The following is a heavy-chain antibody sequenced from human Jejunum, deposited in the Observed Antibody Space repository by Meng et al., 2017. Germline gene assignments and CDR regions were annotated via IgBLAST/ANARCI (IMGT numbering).Heavy chain of an antibody. CDR3: ARHGAAPYFDD. V-gene: IGHV4-4*02. Sequence: QVHLQESGPGLVNPSGTLSLTCAVYGGSISSSSWWSWVRQPPGKGLEWIGEISLSGSPSYNPSLRTRVTISIDTSRNQFSLSLSSVTAADTAVYYCARHGAAPYFDDWGQGSLVTVSS. J-gene: IGHJ4*02. CDR2: ISLSGSP. CDR1: GGSISSSSW. D-gene: IGHD2-15*01.